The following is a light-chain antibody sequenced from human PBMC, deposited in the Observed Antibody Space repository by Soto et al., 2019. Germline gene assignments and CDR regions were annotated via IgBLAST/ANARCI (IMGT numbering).Light chain of an antibody. CDR2: GGS. Sequence: EVVLTQSPGALSLSPGEGVTLSCRASQNIRGNELAWYRQKRGQAPRLLIYGGSSRAEGIPDRFSGRGTGTNFTLTSSRLEPEDSAVYYCQYYVTSHPWTFGQGTKLEIK. V-gene: IGKV3-20*01. CDR3: QYYVTSHPWT. CDR1: QNIRGNE. J-gene: IGKJ1*01.